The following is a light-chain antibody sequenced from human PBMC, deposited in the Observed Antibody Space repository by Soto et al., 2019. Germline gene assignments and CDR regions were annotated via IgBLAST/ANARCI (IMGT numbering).Light chain of an antibody. J-gene: IGLJ3*02. Sequence: QSALTQPDSVSGSPGQSITISCTGTSSDVGGYRFVSWYQHHPGEAPKLIIYEVSNRPSGVSSRFSGSKSGNTASLTISGLQAEDESLYYCSSKSSGSTPMLFGGGTKVTVL. CDR3: SSKSSGSTPML. CDR1: SSDVGGYRF. V-gene: IGLV2-14*01. CDR2: EVS.